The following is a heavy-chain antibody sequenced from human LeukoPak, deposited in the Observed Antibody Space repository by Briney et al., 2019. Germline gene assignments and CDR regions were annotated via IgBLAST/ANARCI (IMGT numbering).Heavy chain of an antibody. Sequence: SETLSLTCADYGGSFSGYYWSWIRQPPGKGLEWIGEINHSGSTNYNPSLKSRVTISVDTSKNQFSLKLSSVTAADTAVYYCARGTVTYYYYYGMDVWGQGTTVTVSS. CDR1: GGSFSGYY. D-gene: IGHD4-17*01. V-gene: IGHV4-34*01. CDR3: ARGTVTYYYYYGMDV. J-gene: IGHJ6*02. CDR2: INHSGST.